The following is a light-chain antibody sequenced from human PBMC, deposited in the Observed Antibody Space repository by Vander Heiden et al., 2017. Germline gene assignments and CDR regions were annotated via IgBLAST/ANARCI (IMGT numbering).Light chain of an antibody. CDR1: ALTKQY. CDR3: QSADSSGSYRGV. V-gene: IGLV3-25*03. J-gene: IGLJ3*02. CDR2: EDN. Sequence: YELTQPPSVSVSPGQTARITCSGDALTKQYTSWYQQKTGQAPVLVIYEDNERPSGIPERFSGSSSGTTVTLTITGVQAEDEADYYCQSADSSGSYRGVFGGGTKLSVL.